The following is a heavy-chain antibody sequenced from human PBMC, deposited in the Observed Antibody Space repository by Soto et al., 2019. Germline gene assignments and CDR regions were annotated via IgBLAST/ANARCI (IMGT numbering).Heavy chain of an antibody. V-gene: IGHV4-30-4*01. CDR1: GGYISSGNYY. D-gene: IGHD2-15*01. CDR2: ISCSGST. CDR3: ATMGTPATGLYFFDY. Sequence: SETLSLTCTVSGGYISSGNYYWSWIRKPPGKGLEWIGFISCSGSTYYSTSLKSRVTISVDTSKSQFSLNLSFVTAADTAVYYCATMGTPATGLYFFDYWGQGSLVTVSS. J-gene: IGHJ4*02.